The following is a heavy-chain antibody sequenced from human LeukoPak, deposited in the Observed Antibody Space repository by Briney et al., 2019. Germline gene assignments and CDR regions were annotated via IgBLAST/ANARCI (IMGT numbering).Heavy chain of an antibody. Sequence: GGSLRLSCAASGITISSYTMSWVRQAPGKGLEWVSTISNSGRNTFYTDSVKGWFTISRDNSKNTLYLQMNSLRAGDTAVYSCARARGYGAADCSRYAFDYWGPGTLVTVSS. D-gene: IGHD2-21*02. V-gene: IGHV3-23*01. CDR3: ARARGYGAADCSRYAFDY. CDR2: ISNSGRNT. J-gene: IGHJ4*02. CDR1: GITISSYT.